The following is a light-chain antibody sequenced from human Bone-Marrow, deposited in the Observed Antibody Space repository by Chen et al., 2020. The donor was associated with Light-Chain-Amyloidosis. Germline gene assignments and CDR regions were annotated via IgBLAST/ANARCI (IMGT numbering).Light chain of an antibody. CDR3: QSADSSGTYEVI. CDR2: RDT. J-gene: IGLJ2*01. V-gene: IGLV3-25*03. CDR1: DLPTKY. Sequence: SPGQTARITCSGDDLPTKYAYWYQQKPGQAPVLVIHRDTERPSGISERFSGSSSGTTATLTSSGVQAEDEADYHCQSADSSGTYEVIFGGGTKLTVL.